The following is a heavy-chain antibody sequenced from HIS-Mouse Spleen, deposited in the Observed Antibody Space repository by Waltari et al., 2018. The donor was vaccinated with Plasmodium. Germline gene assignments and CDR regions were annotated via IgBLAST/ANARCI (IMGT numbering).Heavy chain of an antibody. J-gene: IGHJ4*02. CDR3: ARGPGYSSGWYYFDY. V-gene: IGHV4-34*01. CDR2: INHSGST. D-gene: IGHD6-19*01. Sequence: QVQLQQWGAGLLKPSETLSLTCAVYGGSFRGSYWCWIRQPPGKGLEWSGEINHSGSTNDNPSLKSRVTISVDTSKNQFSLKRSSVTAADTAVYYCARGPGYSSGWYYFDYWGQGTLVTVSS. CDR1: GGSFRGSY.